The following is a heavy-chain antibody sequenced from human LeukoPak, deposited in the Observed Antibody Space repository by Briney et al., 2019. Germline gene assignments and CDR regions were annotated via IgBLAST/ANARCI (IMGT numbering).Heavy chain of an antibody. Sequence: GASVKVSCKASGYTFTSYAMHWVRQAPGQRLEWMGWINAGNGNTKYSQKFQGRVTITRDTSASTAYMELSSLRSEDTAVCYCASRTSSSWYFACFDYWGQGTLVTVSS. CDR2: INAGNGNT. J-gene: IGHJ4*02. V-gene: IGHV1-3*01. CDR3: ASRTSSSWYFACFDY. CDR1: GYTFTSYA. D-gene: IGHD6-13*01.